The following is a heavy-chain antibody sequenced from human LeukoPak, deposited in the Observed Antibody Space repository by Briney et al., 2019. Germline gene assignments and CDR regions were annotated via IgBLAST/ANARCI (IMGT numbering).Heavy chain of an antibody. CDR2: ISSSSSYI. D-gene: IGHD5-12*01. J-gene: IGHJ4*02. CDR1: GFTFSSYS. V-gene: IGHV3-21*01. Sequence: GGSLRLSCAASGFTFSSYSMNWVRQAPGKGLEWVSPISSSSSYIYYADSVKGRFTISRDNAKNSPYLQMNSLRAEDTAVYYCARDRGYGGYEEAGYWGQGTLVTVSS. CDR3: ARDRGYGGYEEAGY.